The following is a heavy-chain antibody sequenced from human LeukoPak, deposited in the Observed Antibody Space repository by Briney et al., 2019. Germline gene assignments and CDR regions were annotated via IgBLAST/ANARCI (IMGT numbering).Heavy chain of an antibody. CDR3: ARDPVGGSTIFDS. J-gene: IGHJ4*02. Sequence: PSQTLSLTCAISGDSVSSDSAAWNWIRQSPSRGLEWLARTYFRPKWYYDYALAVKGRITINPDTSKNQFSLQLNSVTPEDTAVYFCARDPVGGSTIFDSWGQGTLVTVSS. D-gene: IGHD1-26*01. CDR2: TYFRPKWYY. CDR1: GDSVSSDSAA. V-gene: IGHV6-1*01.